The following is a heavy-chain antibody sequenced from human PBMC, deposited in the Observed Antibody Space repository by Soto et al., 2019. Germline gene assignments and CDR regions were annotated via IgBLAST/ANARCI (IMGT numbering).Heavy chain of an antibody. V-gene: IGHV3-48*03. Sequence: GGSLRLSCAASGFTFSSYEMNWVRQAPGKGLEWVSYISSSGSTIYYADSVKGRFTISRDNAKNSLYLQMNSLRAEDTAVYYCARDGSGVAFDIWGQGTMVTVSS. CDR1: GFTFSSYE. CDR3: ARDGSGVAFDI. CDR2: ISSSGSTI. D-gene: IGHD2-2*03. J-gene: IGHJ3*02.